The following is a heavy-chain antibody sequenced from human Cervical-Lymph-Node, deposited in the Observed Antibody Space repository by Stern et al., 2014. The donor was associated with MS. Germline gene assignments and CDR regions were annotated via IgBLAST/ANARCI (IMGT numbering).Heavy chain of an antibody. CDR2: IIPIFGTA. V-gene: IGHV1-69*01. J-gene: IGHJ3*02. D-gene: IGHD3-10*01. CDR3: ARSYGSGSYTAFDI. Sequence: QLVQSGAEVKKPGSSGKVSCKASGGTFSSYAISWVRQAPGQGLEWMGGIIPIFGTANYAQKFQGRVTITADESTSTAYMELSSLRSEDTAVYYCARSYGSGSYTAFDIWGQGTMVTVSS. CDR1: GGTFSSYA.